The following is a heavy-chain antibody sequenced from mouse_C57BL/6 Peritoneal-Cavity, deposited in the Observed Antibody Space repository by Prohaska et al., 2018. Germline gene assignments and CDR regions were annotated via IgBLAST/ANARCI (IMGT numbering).Heavy chain of an antibody. Sequence: SCKATGYTFPGYWIEWVKQRHGHGLEWIGEILPGSGSTKNNEKFKGKDTFTADTSSNTAYIQLSILTTEASSIYYCARSPFYAMYCCSQGTSGTVS. V-gene: IGHV1-9*01. CDR1: GYTFPGYW. CDR2: ILPGSGST. J-gene: IGHJ4*01. CDR3: ARSPFYAMYC.